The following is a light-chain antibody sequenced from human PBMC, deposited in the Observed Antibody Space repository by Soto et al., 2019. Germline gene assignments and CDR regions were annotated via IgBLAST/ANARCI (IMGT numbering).Light chain of an antibody. CDR2: EVS. CDR1: SSDVGGYNY. V-gene: IGLV2-8*01. Sequence: QSALTQPPSASGSPGQSVTISCIGTSSDVGGYNYVSWYQQHPGKAPKLMIYEVSKRPSGVPDRFSGSKSGNTASLTVSGLQAEDEADYYCFSYAGSNNLRVFGTGTKLTVL. J-gene: IGLJ1*01. CDR3: FSYAGSNNLRV.